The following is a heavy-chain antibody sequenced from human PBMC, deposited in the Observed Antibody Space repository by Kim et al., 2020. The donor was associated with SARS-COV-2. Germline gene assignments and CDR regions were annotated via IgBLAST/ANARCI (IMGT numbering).Heavy chain of an antibody. Sequence: SETLSLTCTVSGGSISSYYWTWIRQPPGKGLEWIGYIYYSGSTNYNPSLKSRVTISVDTSKNQFSLKLSSVTAADTAVYYCATYYRSGGWTYGMDVWGQGTTVTVSS. J-gene: IGHJ6*02. CDR3: ATYYRSGGWTYGMDV. D-gene: IGHD3-22*01. CDR1: GGSISSYY. CDR2: IYYSGST. V-gene: IGHV4-59*08.